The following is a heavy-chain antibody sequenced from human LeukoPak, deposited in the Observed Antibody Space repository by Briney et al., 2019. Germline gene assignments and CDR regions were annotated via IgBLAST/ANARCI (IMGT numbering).Heavy chain of an antibody. CDR3: ARDLTRRGWLQPSGWFDP. J-gene: IGHJ5*02. Sequence: PSETLSLTCTVSGGSISSYYWSWIPQPPGKGLEWIGYIYYSGSTNYNPSLKSRVTISVDTSKNQFSLKLSSVTAADTAVYYCARDLTRRGWLQPSGWFDPWGQGTLVTVSS. CDR1: GGSISSYY. CDR2: IYYSGST. V-gene: IGHV4-59*01. D-gene: IGHD5-24*01.